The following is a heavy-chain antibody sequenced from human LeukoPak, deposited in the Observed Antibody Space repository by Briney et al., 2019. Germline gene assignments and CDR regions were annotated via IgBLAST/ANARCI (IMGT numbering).Heavy chain of an antibody. V-gene: IGHV1-69*05. Sequence: SSVKVSCKASGGTFSSYAISWVRQAPGQGLEWMGRIIPIFGTANYAQKFQGRVTITTDESTSTAYMELSSLRSEDTAVYYCASKGGYSSSWYGDYFDYWGQGTLVTVSS. CDR3: ASKGGYSSSWYGDYFDY. CDR1: GGTFSSYA. D-gene: IGHD6-13*01. CDR2: IIPIFGTA. J-gene: IGHJ4*02.